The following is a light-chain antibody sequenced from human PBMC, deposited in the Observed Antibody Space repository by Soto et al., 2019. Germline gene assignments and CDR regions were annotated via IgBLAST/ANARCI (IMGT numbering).Light chain of an antibody. CDR3: QQYHNWPPVRT. Sequence: EIVMTQSPGTLSVSPGDRATLSCRASHSVSNNYVSWYQQKPDQAPRLIIYGASSTATGTPDRFSGSGSGTEFTLTISRLEPEDFAVYFCQQYHNWPPVRTFGQGTKLEIK. CDR2: GAS. J-gene: IGKJ1*01. V-gene: IGKV3-20*01. CDR1: HSVSNNY.